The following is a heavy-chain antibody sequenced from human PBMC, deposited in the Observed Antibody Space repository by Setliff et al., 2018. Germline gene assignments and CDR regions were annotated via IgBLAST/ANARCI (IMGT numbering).Heavy chain of an antibody. CDR1: GGSISSMSYY. CDR2: IYHSGSS. D-gene: IGHD6-13*01. CDR3: AREGRGAAASMDV. J-gene: IGHJ6*03. V-gene: IGHV4-39*07. Sequence: SETLSLTCTVSGGSISSMSYYWGWIRQPPGKGLEWIGSIYHSGSSYYNSSLRSRVTISVDTSKNQFSLNLISVTAADTAVYYCAREGRGAAASMDVWGKGTTVTVSS.